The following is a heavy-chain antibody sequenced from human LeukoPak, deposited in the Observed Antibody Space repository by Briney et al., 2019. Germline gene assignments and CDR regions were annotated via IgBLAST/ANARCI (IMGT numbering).Heavy chain of an antibody. V-gene: IGHV3-73*01. CDR3: TRHAARYCSGGSCYGNDY. J-gene: IGHJ4*02. CDR1: GFTFSGSA. Sequence: PGGSLKLSCAASGFTFSGSAMHWVRQASGKGLEWVGRTRSKANSYATAYAASVKGRFTISRDDSKNTAYLKMNSLKTEDTAVYYCTRHAARYCSGGSCYGNDYWGQGTLVTVSS. CDR2: TRSKANSYAT. D-gene: IGHD2-15*01.